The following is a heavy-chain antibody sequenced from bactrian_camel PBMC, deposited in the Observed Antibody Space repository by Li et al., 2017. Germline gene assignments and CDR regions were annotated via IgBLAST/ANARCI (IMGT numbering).Heavy chain of an antibody. D-gene: IGHD1*01. V-gene: IGHV3S54*01. Sequence: HVQLVESGGGSVQAGGSLGLSCVDSGYADSVNCMGFLREAPGKEREGVATISTTGDRPWYLDSVKGRFTILKDNAKNTLYLQMNRLKPEDTAMYYCAADLVTDEPSLVEREYYYWGQGTQVTVS. CDR3: AADLVTDEPSLVEREYYY. CDR1: GYADSVNC. CDR2: ISTTGDRP. J-gene: IGHJ4*01.